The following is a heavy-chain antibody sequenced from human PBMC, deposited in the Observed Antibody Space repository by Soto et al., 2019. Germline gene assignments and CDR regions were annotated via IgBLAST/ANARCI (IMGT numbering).Heavy chain of an antibody. CDR2: INPNSGGT. Sequence: GASVKVSCKASGYTFTGYYMHWVRQAPGQGLEWMGWINPNSGGTNYAQKFQGWVTMTRDTSINTAYMELSRLRSDDTAVYYCARAGSGWYDHYYYYYGMDVWGQGTTVTVSS. V-gene: IGHV1-2*04. CDR1: GYTFTGYY. D-gene: IGHD6-19*01. CDR3: ARAGSGWYDHYYYYYGMDV. J-gene: IGHJ6*02.